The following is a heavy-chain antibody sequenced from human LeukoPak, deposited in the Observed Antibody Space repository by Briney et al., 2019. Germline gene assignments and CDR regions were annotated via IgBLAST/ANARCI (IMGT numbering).Heavy chain of an antibody. CDR1: GFTFDDYG. V-gene: IGHV3-20*04. D-gene: IGHD5-18*01. Sequence: GGSLRLSCAASGFTFDDYGMSWVRQAPGKGLEWVSGINWNGASTIYADTVQGRFTISRDNAKNSLFLQMSSLRAEDTALYFCARGGYSYGYAGVSPHYMAFWGRGTTVTVSS. CDR3: ARGGYSYGYAGVSPHYMAF. J-gene: IGHJ6*03. CDR2: INWNGAST.